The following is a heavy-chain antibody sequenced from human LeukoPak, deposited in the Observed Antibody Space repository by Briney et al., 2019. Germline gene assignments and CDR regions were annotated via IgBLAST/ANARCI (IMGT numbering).Heavy chain of an antibody. CDR2: IKSKTDGGTT. J-gene: IGHJ4*02. CDR3: TTEYSSGAFDY. V-gene: IGHV3-15*01. Sequence: GGSLRLSCAASGFTFSNAWMSWVRQAPGKGLEWVGRIKSKTDGGTTDYVAPVKGRFTISRDDSKNTLYLQMNSLKTEDTAVYYCTTEYSSGAFDYWGQGTLVTVSS. CDR1: GFTFSNAW. D-gene: IGHD6-19*01.